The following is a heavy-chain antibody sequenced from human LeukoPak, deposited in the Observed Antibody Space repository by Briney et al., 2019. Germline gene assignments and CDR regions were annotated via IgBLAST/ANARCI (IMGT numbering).Heavy chain of an antibody. D-gene: IGHD3-22*01. Sequence: SETLSLTCSASGGSISSASYYWGWIRQPPGKGLEWIGSLYHTGRTDYNPSLKSRVTISADTSKNQFSLRLSSVTAADTAVYYCARLYYDGWGGLDVWGQGTTVTVSS. V-gene: IGHV4-39*01. CDR1: GGSISSASYY. CDR3: ARLYYDGWGGLDV. CDR2: LYHTGRT. J-gene: IGHJ6*02.